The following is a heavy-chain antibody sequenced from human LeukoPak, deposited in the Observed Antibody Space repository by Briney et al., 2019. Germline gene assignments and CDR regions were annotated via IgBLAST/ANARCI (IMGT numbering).Heavy chain of an antibody. D-gene: IGHD4-17*01. CDR1: GFTFSSYA. V-gene: IGHV3-21*01. Sequence: GGSLRLSCAASGFTFSSYAMSWVRQAPGKGLEWVSSISSSSSYIYYADSVKGRFTISRDNAKNSLYLQMNSLRAEDTAVYYCARDHNNGDPVDYWGQGTLVTVSS. J-gene: IGHJ4*02. CDR2: ISSSSSYI. CDR3: ARDHNNGDPVDY.